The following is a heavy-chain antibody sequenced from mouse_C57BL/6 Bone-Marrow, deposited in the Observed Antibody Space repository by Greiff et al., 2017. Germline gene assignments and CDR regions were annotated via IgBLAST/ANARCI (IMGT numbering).Heavy chain of an antibody. CDR1: GFTFSSYA. J-gene: IGHJ4*01. V-gene: IGHV5-4*01. Sequence: EVQVVESGGGLVKPGGSLKLSCAASGFTFSSYAMSWVRQTPEKRLEWVATISDGGSYTYYPDNVKGRFTISRDNAKNNLYLQMSHLKSEDTAMYYCARDYNAMDYWGQGTSVTVSS. CDR3: ARDYNAMDY. CDR2: ISDGGSYT.